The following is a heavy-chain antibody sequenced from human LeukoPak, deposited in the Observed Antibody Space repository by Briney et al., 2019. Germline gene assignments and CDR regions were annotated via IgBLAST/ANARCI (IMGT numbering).Heavy chain of an antibody. CDR3: ARWGGWRSYYDILTGYGFVGAFDI. CDR2: MYYSGRT. V-gene: IGHV4-39*07. J-gene: IGHJ3*02. Sequence: KSSETLSLTCTVSGGSISSRSYYWGWIRQPPGKGLEWIGSMYYSGRTYYNPSLTSRVTISVDTSKNQFSLKLSPVTAADTAVYYCARWGGWRSYYDILTGYGFVGAFDIWGQGTMVTVSS. D-gene: IGHD3-9*01. CDR1: GGSISSRSYY.